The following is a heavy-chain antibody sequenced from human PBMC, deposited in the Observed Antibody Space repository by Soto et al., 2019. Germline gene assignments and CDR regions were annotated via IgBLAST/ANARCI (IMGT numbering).Heavy chain of an antibody. CDR2: ISGYNGDT. Sequence: QGQLVQSGAEVKKPGASVKVSCKASGYTFTRYGISWVRQAPGQGLEWMGWISGYNGDTKYAQKFTGRVTMTIDTSXXTAFMRLRSLTSDDTAVYYCAKNGQPPYYYYGLDVWGQGTTVTVSS. V-gene: IGHV1-18*01. CDR1: GYTFTRYG. D-gene: IGHD2-8*01. CDR3: AKNGQPPYYYYGLDV. J-gene: IGHJ6*02.